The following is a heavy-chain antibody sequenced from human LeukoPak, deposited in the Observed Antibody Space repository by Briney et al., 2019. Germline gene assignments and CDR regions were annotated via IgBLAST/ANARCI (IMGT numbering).Heavy chain of an antibody. D-gene: IGHD3-10*01. J-gene: IGHJ5*02. CDR3: ARDHIVMVRGAFLNWFDP. CDR2: VYHSGST. Sequence: PSETLSLTCTVSGGSISSSSYYWGWIRQPPGKGLEWIGEVYHSGSTNYNPSLKSRVTISTDKSKNHFSLTLRSVTAADTAVYYCARDHIVMVRGAFLNWFDPWGQGTLVTVSS. V-gene: IGHV4-39*07. CDR1: GGSISSSSYY.